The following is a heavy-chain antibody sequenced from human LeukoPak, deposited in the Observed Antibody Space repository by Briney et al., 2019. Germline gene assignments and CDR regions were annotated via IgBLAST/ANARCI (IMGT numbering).Heavy chain of an antibody. Sequence: SETLSLTCAVSGGSVSRNWWSWVRQPPGKGLEWIGEIHHSGGTNYNPSLKSRVTMSLDKSNNQFSLKLSSVTAADTAVYYCARDALVDTAMGAFDIWGQGTMVTVSS. CDR2: IHHSGGT. V-gene: IGHV4-4*02. CDR1: GGSVSRNW. D-gene: IGHD5-18*01. CDR3: ARDALVDTAMGAFDI. J-gene: IGHJ3*02.